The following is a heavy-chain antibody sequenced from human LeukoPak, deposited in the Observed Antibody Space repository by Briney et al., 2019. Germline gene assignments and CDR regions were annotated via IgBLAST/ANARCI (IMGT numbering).Heavy chain of an antibody. J-gene: IGHJ4*02. CDR1: GYTFTAYY. D-gene: IGHD2-2*01. CDR3: ARDCSSSTSCYGD. V-gene: IGHV1-2*02. Sequence: GASVKVSRKASGYTFTAYYMHWVRQAPGQGLEWMGCINPNSGGTNYAQKFQGRVTMTRDTSMSTAYMELSRLKSDDTAVYYCARDCSSSTSCYGDWGQGALVTVSS. CDR2: INPNSGGT.